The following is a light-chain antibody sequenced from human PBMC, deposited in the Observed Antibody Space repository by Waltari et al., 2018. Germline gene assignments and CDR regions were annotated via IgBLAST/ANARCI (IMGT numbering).Light chain of an antibody. Sequence: SALTQPRSVSGSPGQSVTISCTGTTNDLGSYNYVSWYQQHPGKAPKLIILDVTKPPSGVPDRLSGSKSGNTASLTISGLRAEDEAEYYCCSYAGSYTWVFGGGTKLTVV. V-gene: IGLV2-11*01. CDR3: CSYAGSYTWV. CDR2: DVT. J-gene: IGLJ3*02. CDR1: TNDLGSYNY.